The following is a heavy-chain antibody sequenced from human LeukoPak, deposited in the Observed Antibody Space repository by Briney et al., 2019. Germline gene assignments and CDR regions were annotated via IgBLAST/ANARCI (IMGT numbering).Heavy chain of an antibody. D-gene: IGHD2-15*01. J-gene: IGHJ5*02. CDR2: IRQDGIDK. CDR1: GFMFSGYW. CDR3: GRWGISAALDR. V-gene: IGHV3-7*01. Sequence: PGGSLRLSCAASGFMFSGYWMGWVRQAPGKGLEWVANIRQDGIDKYYVDSVRGRFTISRDNAQSSLSLQRNSLRVEDSAVYYCGRWGISAALDRWGQGTLVTVSS.